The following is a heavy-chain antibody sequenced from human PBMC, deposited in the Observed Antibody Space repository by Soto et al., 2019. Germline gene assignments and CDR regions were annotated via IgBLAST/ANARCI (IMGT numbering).Heavy chain of an antibody. D-gene: IGHD3-22*01. CDR1: GGTFSSYT. J-gene: IGHJ4*02. CDR2: IIPILGIA. V-gene: IGHV1-69*02. CDR3: ASTTSRDYYDSSGYYPDY. Sequence: QAQLVQSGAEVKKPGSSVKVSCKASGGTFSSYTISWVRQAPGQGLEWMGRIIPILGIANYAQKFQGRVTITADKSTSTAYMELSSLRSEDTAVHYCASTTSRDYYDSSGYYPDYWGQGTLVTVSS.